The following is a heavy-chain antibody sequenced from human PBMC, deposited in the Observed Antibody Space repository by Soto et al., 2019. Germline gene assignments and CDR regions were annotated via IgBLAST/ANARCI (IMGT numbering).Heavy chain of an antibody. CDR2: VSSTGSGT. D-gene: IGHD6-19*01. J-gene: IGHJ5*02. CDR1: GFPLSSYA. Sequence: GGSLRLSCAASGFPLSSYAMSWVRQSPGGGLEWVSAVSSTGSGTYYIDSVRGRFTISRDKSKNILYLQMNNLRAEDTAVYYCAQDLGSGWHHFNWFDPWGQGTLVTVSS. CDR3: AQDLGSGWHHFNWFDP. V-gene: IGHV3-23*01.